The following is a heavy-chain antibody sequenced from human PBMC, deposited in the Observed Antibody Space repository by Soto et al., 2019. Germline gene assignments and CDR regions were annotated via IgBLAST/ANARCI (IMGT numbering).Heavy chain of an antibody. V-gene: IGHV1-8*01. CDR2: MDPNSGST. CDR3: ARERKFDFCRKGLDV. CDR1: GYTFTTYD. J-gene: IGHJ6*02. D-gene: IGHD3-3*01. Sequence: QAQLVQSGAEVRKPGASVKVSCKASGYTFTTYDINWVRQAPGQGLEWLGWMDPNSGSTGYAQNFQGRITMTMNISRNTAHMELSSLQSEETAVYYCARERKFDFCRKGLDVWGQGTTGTVSS.